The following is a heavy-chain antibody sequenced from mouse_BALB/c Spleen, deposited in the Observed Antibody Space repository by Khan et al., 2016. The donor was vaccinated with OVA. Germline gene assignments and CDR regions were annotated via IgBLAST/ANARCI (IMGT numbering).Heavy chain of an antibody. D-gene: IGHD1-1*01. Sequence: EVQLQESGPSLVKPSQTLSLTCSVTGDSITSGYWNWIRKFPGNKLEYMGYISYSGNSYYNPSLKSRISVTRDTTKTQYYLQLNSVTTEDTATYYCACELRGFAYWGQGTLVTVSA. V-gene: IGHV3-8*02. CDR2: ISYSGNS. CDR3: ACELRGFAY. CDR1: GDSITSGY. J-gene: IGHJ3*01.